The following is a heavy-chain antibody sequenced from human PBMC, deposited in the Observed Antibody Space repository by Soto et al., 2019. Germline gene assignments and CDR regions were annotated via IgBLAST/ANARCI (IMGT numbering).Heavy chain of an antibody. CDR3: ARGYCSSTSCYEFDD. CDR2: IYYSGST. D-gene: IGHD2-2*01. J-gene: IGHJ4*02. V-gene: IGHV4-31*03. CDR1: GGSISSGGYY. Sequence: SETLSLTCTVSGGSISSGGYYWSWIRQHPGKGLEWIGYIYYSGSTYYNPSLKSRVTISVDTSKNQFSLKLSSVTAADTAVYYCARGYCSSTSCYEFDDWGQGTLVTVSS.